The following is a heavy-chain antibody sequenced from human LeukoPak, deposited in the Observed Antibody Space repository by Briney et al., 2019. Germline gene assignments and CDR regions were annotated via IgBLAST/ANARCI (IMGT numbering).Heavy chain of an antibody. Sequence: GGSLRLSCASSGFTFSSYAMSWVRQAPGKGLEWVSSISGSGGSTYYAESVQGRFTISRDSSKNTLYLQMNSLKTEDTAVYYCTTDCSGGACYSEAPSLVWGQGTLVTVSS. CDR2: ISGSGGST. CDR3: TTDCSGGACYSEAPSLV. D-gene: IGHD2-15*01. J-gene: IGHJ4*02. CDR1: GFTFSSYA. V-gene: IGHV3-23*01.